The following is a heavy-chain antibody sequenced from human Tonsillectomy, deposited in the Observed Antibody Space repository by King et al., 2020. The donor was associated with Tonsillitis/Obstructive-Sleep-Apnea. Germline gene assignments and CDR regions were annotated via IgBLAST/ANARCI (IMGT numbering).Heavy chain of an antibody. V-gene: IGHV3-48*03. J-gene: IGHJ4*02. Sequence: VQLVESGGGLVQPGGSLRLSCAASGFTFSSYEMNWVRQAPGRGLEWLSYISSSGSTIYYADSVKGRFTISRDNAKNSLYLQMNSLRAEDTAVYYCAGEGEGDAFDYWGQGTLVTVSS. CDR1: GFTFSSYE. CDR3: AGEGEGDAFDY. CDR2: ISSSGSTI. D-gene: IGHD3-16*01.